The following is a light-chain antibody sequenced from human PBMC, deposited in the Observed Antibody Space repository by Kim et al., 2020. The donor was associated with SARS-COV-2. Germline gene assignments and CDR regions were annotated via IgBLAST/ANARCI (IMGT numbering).Light chain of an antibody. V-gene: IGKV1-5*03. CDR1: QSISSW. J-gene: IGKJ1*01. CDR3: QQYNSILGT. Sequence: DIQMTQSPSTLSASVGDRVTITCRASQSISSWLAWYQQKPGKAPKLLIYKASSLESGVPSRFSGSGSGTEFTLTISSLQPDDFATYYCQQYNSILGTFGQGTKLEI. CDR2: KAS.